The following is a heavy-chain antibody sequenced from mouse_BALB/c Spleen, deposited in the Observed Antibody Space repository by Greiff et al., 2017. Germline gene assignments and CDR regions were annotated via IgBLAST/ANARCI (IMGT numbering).Heavy chain of an antibody. CDR3: ARRGGIRRSMDY. J-gene: IGHJ4*01. Sequence: QVQLQQSGAELMKPGASVKISCKATGYTFSSYWIEWVKQRPGHGLEWIGEILPGSGSTNYNEKFKGKATFTADTSSNTAYMQLSSLTSEDSAVYYCARRGGIRRSMDYWGQGTSVTVSS. D-gene: IGHD2-12*01. CDR2: ILPGSGST. CDR1: GYTFSSYW. V-gene: IGHV1-9*01.